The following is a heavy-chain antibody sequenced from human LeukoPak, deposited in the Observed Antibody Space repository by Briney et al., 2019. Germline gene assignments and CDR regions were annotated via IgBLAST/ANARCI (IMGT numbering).Heavy chain of an antibody. CDR2: ISSDSGTI. V-gene: IGHV3-48*01. CDR1: GFVFSSYA. J-gene: IGHJ4*02. CDR3: ARDKKGIDY. Sequence: GGSLRLSCAASGFVFSSYAMTWVRQAPGKGLEWISYISSDSGTIYYADSMKGRFTISRDDARNSLYLQMNSLRAEDTAVYYCARDKKGIDYWGQGTLVTVSS. D-gene: IGHD3-10*01.